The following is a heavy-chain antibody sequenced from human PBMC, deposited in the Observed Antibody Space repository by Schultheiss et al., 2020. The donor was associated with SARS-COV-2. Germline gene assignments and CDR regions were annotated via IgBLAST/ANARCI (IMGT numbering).Heavy chain of an antibody. J-gene: IGHJ6*02. Sequence: GESLKISCAASGFTFSSYAMSWVRQAPGKGLEWVAVIYSGGSTYYADSVKGRFTISRDNSKNTLYLQMNSLRAEDTAVYYCARCVTIFGVVGMDVWGQGTTVTVSS. D-gene: IGHD3-3*01. V-gene: IGHV3-66*01. CDR2: IYSGGST. CDR3: ARCVTIFGVVGMDV. CDR1: GFTFSSYA.